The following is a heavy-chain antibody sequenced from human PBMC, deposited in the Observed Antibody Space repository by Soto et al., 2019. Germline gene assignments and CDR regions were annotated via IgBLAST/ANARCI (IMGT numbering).Heavy chain of an antibody. Sequence: GGSLRLSCAASGFTFSGYAMHWVRQAPGKGLEWVAVISYDGSNKYYADSVKGRFTISRDNSKNTLYLQMNSLRAEDTAVYYCARGPSYDSSGIHYFDYWGQGTLVTVSS. D-gene: IGHD3-22*01. CDR1: GFTFSGYA. CDR3: ARGPSYDSSGIHYFDY. J-gene: IGHJ4*02. CDR2: ISYDGSNK. V-gene: IGHV3-30-3*01.